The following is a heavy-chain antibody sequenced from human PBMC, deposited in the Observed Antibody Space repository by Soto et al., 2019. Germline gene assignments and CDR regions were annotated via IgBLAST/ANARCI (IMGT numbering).Heavy chain of an antibody. Sequence: QVQLQQWGAGLLKPSETLSLTCAVYGGSFSGYYWSWIRQPPGKGLEWIGEINHSGSTNYNPSLKSRVTISVDTSKNQFSLKLSSVTAADTAVYYCARGGGIVVVPAALGLTKSPNFDYWGQGTLVTVSS. J-gene: IGHJ4*02. CDR1: GGSFSGYY. CDR2: INHSGST. D-gene: IGHD2-2*01. V-gene: IGHV4-34*01. CDR3: ARGGGIVVVPAALGLTKSPNFDY.